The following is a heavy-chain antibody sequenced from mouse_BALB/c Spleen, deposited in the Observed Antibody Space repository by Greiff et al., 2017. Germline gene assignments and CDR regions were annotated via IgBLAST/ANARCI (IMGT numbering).Heavy chain of an antibody. Sequence: DVQLVESGGGLVKPGGSLKLSCAASGFTFSSYAMSWVRQTPEKRLEWVASISSGGSTYYPDSVKGRFTISRDNARNILYLQMSSLRSEDTAMYYCARDYYGSYAMDYWGQGTSVTVSS. D-gene: IGHD1-1*01. V-gene: IGHV5-6-5*01. J-gene: IGHJ4*01. CDR2: ISSGGST. CDR3: ARDYYGSYAMDY. CDR1: GFTFSSYA.